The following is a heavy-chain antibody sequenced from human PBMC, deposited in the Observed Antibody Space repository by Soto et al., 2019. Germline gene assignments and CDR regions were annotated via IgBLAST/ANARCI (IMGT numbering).Heavy chain of an antibody. D-gene: IGHD1-26*01. CDR1: GGSFSGYY. Sequence: PSETLSLTFAVDGGSFSGYYWSWIRQPPGKGLEWIGEINHSGSTNYNPSLKSRVTISVDTSKNHISLKLSSVTAADTAVSHCPRGPGYSGSGRRAFDIWGKGTMVTVSS. CDR3: PRGPGYSGSGRRAFDI. CDR2: INHSGST. J-gene: IGHJ3*02. V-gene: IGHV4-34*01.